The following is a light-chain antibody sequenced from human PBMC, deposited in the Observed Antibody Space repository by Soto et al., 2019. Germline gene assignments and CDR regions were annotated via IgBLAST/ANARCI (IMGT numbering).Light chain of an antibody. V-gene: IGLV1-40*01. Sequence: QSVLTQPPSVSGAPGXXXTISCTGSSSNIGAGYVVHWYQQLPGTAPKLLIYGNSNRPSGVPDRFSGSKSGTSASLAITGLQAEDEADYYCQSYDSSLSGWVFGGGTKVTVL. CDR2: GNS. J-gene: IGLJ3*02. CDR3: QSYDSSLSGWV. CDR1: SSNIGAGYV.